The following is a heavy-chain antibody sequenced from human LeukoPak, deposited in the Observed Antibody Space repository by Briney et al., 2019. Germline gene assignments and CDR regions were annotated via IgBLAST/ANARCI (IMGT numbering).Heavy chain of an antibody. CDR1: GFIFSDYY. Sequence: GGSLRLSCAASGFIFSDYYMSWIRQAPGKGLEWVSYISSSGSTIHYADSVRGRFTISRDNAKNSLYLQMNSLRAEDTAVYYCARDLYPVDTAMVIPDYWGQGTLVTVSS. CDR3: ARDLYPVDTAMVIPDY. D-gene: IGHD5-18*01. CDR2: ISSSGSTI. V-gene: IGHV3-11*01. J-gene: IGHJ4*02.